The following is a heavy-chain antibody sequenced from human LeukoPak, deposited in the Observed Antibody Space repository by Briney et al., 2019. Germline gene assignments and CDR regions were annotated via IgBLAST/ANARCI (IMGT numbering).Heavy chain of an antibody. J-gene: IGHJ4*02. V-gene: IGHV3-23*01. Sequence: GGSLRLSCAASGFIFSSYAMSWVRQAPGKGLEWVSGISGSGGSTNYADSVKGRFSISRDNSKNTLCLQMNSLRAEDTAVYYCAKDSPTISMGSPVWGQGTLVTVSS. D-gene: IGHD3-3*01. CDR1: GFIFSSYA. CDR3: AKDSPTISMGSPV. CDR2: ISGSGGST.